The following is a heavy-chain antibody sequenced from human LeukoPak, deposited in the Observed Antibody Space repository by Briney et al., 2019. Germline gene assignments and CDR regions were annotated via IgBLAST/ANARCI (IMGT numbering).Heavy chain of an antibody. V-gene: IGHV1-2*02. CDR3: AGEPHPEYSSSRAFDY. CDR2: VNPKSGGT. CDR1: GYTFTGYY. D-gene: IGHD6-6*01. Sequence: SVKVSCTASGYTFTGYYMDWVRQAPGHGLEWRGWVNPKSGGTNYAQKFQGRVTMTRDTSISTAYTKLRRLRSDDTAVYYCAGEPHPEYSSSRAFDYWGQGTLVTVSS. J-gene: IGHJ4*02.